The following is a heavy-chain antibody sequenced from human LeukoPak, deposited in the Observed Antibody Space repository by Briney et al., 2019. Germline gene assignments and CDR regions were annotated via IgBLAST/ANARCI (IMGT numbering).Heavy chain of an antibody. CDR2: ISGTGDNT. CDR3: ASIGRGYSYGLDY. D-gene: IGHD5-18*01. V-gene: IGHV3-23*01. J-gene: IGHJ4*02. Sequence: PGGTLRLSCAASGFTFFIYGMTWVRQAPGKGLEWVSPISGTGDNTYYADSVKGRFTISRDNSKNTLFLQMNSLRAEDTAVYYCASIGRGYSYGLDYWGQGTLVTVSS. CDR1: GFTFFIYG.